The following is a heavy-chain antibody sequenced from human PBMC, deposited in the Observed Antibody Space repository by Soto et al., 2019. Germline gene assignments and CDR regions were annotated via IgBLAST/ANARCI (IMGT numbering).Heavy chain of an antibody. J-gene: IGHJ5*02. Sequence: QVQLQESGPGLVKPSETLSLTCTVSGGSISSYYWNWFRQPPGKGLEWIGYIYYSGSTNYNPSLKSRVTISVDMPTNQFSLKLSSVTAADTAVYYCARADPYCSGGSCYYVWFDPWGQGTLVTVSS. V-gene: IGHV4-59*01. CDR1: GGSISSYY. D-gene: IGHD2-15*01. CDR2: IYYSGST. CDR3: ARADPYCSGGSCYYVWFDP.